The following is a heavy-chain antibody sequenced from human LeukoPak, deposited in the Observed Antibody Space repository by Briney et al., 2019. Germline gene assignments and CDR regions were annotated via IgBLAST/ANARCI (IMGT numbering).Heavy chain of an antibody. CDR2: IKSKTDGGTT. V-gene: IGHV3-15*01. Sequence: GGSLRLSCAASGFSFGSFWMTWIRQAPGKGLEWVGRIKSKTDGGTTDYAAPVKGRFTISRDDSKNTLYLQMNGLKTEDTAVYYCTTSYSSGWYYFDYWGQGTLVTVSS. CDR3: TTSYSSGWYYFDY. J-gene: IGHJ4*02. D-gene: IGHD6-19*01. CDR1: GFSFGSFW.